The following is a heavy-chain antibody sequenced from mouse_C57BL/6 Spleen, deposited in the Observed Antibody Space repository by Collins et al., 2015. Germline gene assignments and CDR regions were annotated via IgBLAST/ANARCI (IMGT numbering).Heavy chain of an antibody. CDR3: ARLYDYDGRDYYGMDY. CDR1: GYTFTSYW. J-gene: IGHJ4*01. D-gene: IGHD2-4*01. CDR2: IHPNSGST. V-gene: IGHV1-64*01. Sequence: QVQLQQPGAELVKPGASVKLSCKASGYTFTSYWMHWVKQRPGQGLEWIGMIHPNSGSTNYNEKFKSKATLTVDKSSSTAYMQLSSLTSEDSAVYYCARLYDYDGRDYYGMDYWGQGTSVTVSS.